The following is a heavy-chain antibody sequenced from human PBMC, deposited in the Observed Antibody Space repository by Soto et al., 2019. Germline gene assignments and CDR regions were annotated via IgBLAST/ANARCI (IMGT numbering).Heavy chain of an antibody. V-gene: IGHV3-21*01. D-gene: IGHD2-2*01. CDR1: GFTFSSYS. J-gene: IGHJ5*02. CDR2: ISSSSSYI. CDR3: ARDRTTYQNWFDP. Sequence: GGSLRLSCAASGFTFSSYSMNWVRQAPGKGLEWVSSISSSSSYIYYADSVKGRFTISRDNAKNSLYLQMNSLRAEDTAVYYCARDRTTYQNWFDPWGQGTLVTVSS.